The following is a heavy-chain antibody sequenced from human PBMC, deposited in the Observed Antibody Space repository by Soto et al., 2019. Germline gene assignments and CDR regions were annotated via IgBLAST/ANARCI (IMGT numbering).Heavy chain of an antibody. CDR3: ARDRYSGYDTFYYYYYGMDV. CDR1: GGSISSGDYY. D-gene: IGHD5-12*01. J-gene: IGHJ6*02. CDR2: IYYSGST. Sequence: SETLSLTCTVSGGSISSGDYYWSWIRQPPGKGLEWIGYIYYSGSTYYNPSLKSRVTISVDTSKNQFSLKLSSVTAADTAVYYCARDRYSGYDTFYYYYYGMDVWGQGTTVTVSS. V-gene: IGHV4-30-4*01.